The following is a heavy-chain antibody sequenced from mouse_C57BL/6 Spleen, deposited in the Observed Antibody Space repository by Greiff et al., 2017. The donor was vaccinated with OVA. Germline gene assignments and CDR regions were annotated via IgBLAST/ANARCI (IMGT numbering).Heavy chain of an antibody. CDR1: GFTFSSYA. CDR3: ARAPISKNYFDY. J-gene: IGHJ2*01. V-gene: IGHV5-4*03. CDR2: ISDGGSYT. Sequence: EVMLVESGGGLVKPGGSLKLSCAASGFTFSSYAMSWVRQTPEKRLEWVATISDGGSYTYYPDNVKGRFTISRDNAKNNLYLQMSHLKSEDTAMYYGARAPISKNYFDYWGQGTTLTVSS.